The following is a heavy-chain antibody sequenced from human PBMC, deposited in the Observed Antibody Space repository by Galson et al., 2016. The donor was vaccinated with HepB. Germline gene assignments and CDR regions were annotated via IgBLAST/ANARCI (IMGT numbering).Heavy chain of an antibody. D-gene: IGHD3-10*01. CDR3: TKRGVSYSGSGELARAVSPPFDY. V-gene: IGHV4-34*01. J-gene: IGHJ4*02. CDR2: IRHSRST. CDR1: SESFSGYY. Sequence: SETLSLTCTVYSESFSGYYWSWIRQPPGKGLEWIGEIRHSRSTNYNPSLKSRVTISVDKSKNQFSLRLTSVTAADTAIYYCTKRGVSYSGSGELARAVSPPFDYWGQGALVTVSS.